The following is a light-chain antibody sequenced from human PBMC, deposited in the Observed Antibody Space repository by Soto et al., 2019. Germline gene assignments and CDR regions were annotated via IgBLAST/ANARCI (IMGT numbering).Light chain of an antibody. CDR2: DII. Sequence: QSALTQPASVPGSPGQSITISCTGTSSDVGAYIFVSWYQQHPGKAPKLMIYDIINRPSGVSNRFSGAKSGNTASLTISGLQAEDEADYYCVSFTTSRSYVFGTGTKLTVL. J-gene: IGLJ1*01. V-gene: IGLV2-14*03. CDR1: SSDVGAYIF. CDR3: VSFTTSRSYV.